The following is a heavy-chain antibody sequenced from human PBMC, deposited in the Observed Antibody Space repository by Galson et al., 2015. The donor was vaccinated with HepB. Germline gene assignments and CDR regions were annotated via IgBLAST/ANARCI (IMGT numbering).Heavy chain of an antibody. Sequence: SVKVSCKASGYAFTGYYMHWVRQAPGQGLEWMGWINPNSGGTNYAQKFQGRVTMTRDTSISTAYMELSRLRSDDTAVYYCARQSYDSSGYFAYWGQGTLVTVSS. CDR1: GYAFTGYY. V-gene: IGHV1-2*02. J-gene: IGHJ4*02. CDR2: INPNSGGT. CDR3: ARQSYDSSGYFAY. D-gene: IGHD3-22*01.